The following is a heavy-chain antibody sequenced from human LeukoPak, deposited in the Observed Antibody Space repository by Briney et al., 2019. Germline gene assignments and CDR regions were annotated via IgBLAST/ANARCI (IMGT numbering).Heavy chain of an antibody. Sequence: GASVKVSCKASGYTFTSYDINWVRQAPGQGLEWMGIINPSGGSTSYAQKFQGRVTMTRDTSTSTVYMELSSLRSEDTAVYYCARDLRARITIFGVVIMGGDAFDIWGQGTMVTVSS. J-gene: IGHJ3*02. CDR3: ARDLRARITIFGVVIMGGDAFDI. D-gene: IGHD3-3*01. CDR1: GYTFTSYD. V-gene: IGHV1-46*01. CDR2: INPSGGST.